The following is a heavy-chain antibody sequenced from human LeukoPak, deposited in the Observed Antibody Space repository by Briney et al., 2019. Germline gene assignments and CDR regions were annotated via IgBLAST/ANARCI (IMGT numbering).Heavy chain of an antibody. CDR1: GGTFKSYA. CDR2: MKTIFGTG. J-gene: IGHJ6*03. Sequence: GSSVKVSCKASGGTFKSYAISWVGQAPGQGLEWMGRMKTIFGTGKYAKKLQGRVTITTEEYKRKAYIEMRSVRSEDTAVYYCAIVRGDSSGYYYYCMDVWGKGTTVTVSS. D-gene: IGHD3-22*01. CDR3: AIVRGDSSGYYYYCMDV. V-gene: IGHV1-69*05.